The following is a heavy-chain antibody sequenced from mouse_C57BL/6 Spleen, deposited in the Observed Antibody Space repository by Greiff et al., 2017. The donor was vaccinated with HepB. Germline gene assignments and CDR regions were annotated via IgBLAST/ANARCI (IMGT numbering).Heavy chain of an antibody. Sequence: EVQLQQSGPELVKPGASVKIPCKASGYTFTDYNMDWVKQSHGKSLEWIGDINPNNGGTNYNQKFKGKATLTVDKSSSTAYMELRSLTSEDTAVYYCARQLPFAYWGQGTLVTVSA. V-gene: IGHV1-18*01. J-gene: IGHJ3*01. CDR2: INPNNGGT. CDR3: ARQLPFAY. D-gene: IGHD6-1*01. CDR1: GYTFTDYN.